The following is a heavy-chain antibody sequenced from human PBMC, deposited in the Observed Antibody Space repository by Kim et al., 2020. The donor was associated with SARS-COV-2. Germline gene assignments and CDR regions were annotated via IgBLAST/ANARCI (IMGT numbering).Heavy chain of an antibody. CDR2: ISYDGSNK. D-gene: IGHD5-18*01. V-gene: IGHV3-30*03. CDR3: ADTAMVTN. CDR1: GFTFSSYG. Sequence: GGSLRLSCAASGFTFSSYGMHWVRQAPGKGLEWVAVISYDGSNKYYADSVKGRFTISRDNSKNTLYLQMNSLRAEDTAVYYCADTAMVTNWGQGTLVTVSS. J-gene: IGHJ4*02.